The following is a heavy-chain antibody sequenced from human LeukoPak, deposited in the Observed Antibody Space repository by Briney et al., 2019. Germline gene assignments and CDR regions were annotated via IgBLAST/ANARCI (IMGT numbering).Heavy chain of an antibody. Sequence: ASVKVPCKASGYTFTGYYIHGVRQAPGQGLEWMGWIHPNSGGTNFVQKFQGRVTMTRDSSISTAYMEVSSLRSDDTAVYYCARAPVGGPLRFFDYWGQGTLVTVSS. CDR3: ARAPVGGPLRFFDY. CDR1: GYTFTGYY. J-gene: IGHJ4*02. V-gene: IGHV1-2*02. D-gene: IGHD3-3*01. CDR2: IHPNSGGT.